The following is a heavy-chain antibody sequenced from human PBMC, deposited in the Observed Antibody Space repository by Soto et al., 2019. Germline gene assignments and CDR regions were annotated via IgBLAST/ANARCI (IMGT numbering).Heavy chain of an antibody. D-gene: IGHD1-1*01. CDR2: IYPSVSS. CDR3: AREKVGTTFFDN. CDR1: CFAISRGYY. J-gene: IGHJ4*02. V-gene: IGHV4-38-2*02. Sequence: SSETLSLTCSVSCFAISRGYYWSWVRQPPGKGLEWIGSIYPSVSSYHNPSLATRLRLPIDTSKNQFTLNLTSVTAADTALYFCAREKVGTTFFDNWGQGIQVTVSS.